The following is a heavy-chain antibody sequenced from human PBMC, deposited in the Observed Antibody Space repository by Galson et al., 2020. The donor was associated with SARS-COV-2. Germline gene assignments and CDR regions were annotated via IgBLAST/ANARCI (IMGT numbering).Heavy chain of an antibody. J-gene: IGHJ3*02. CDR2: INVYNGNT. CDR1: GYTFNNYA. Sequence: ASVKVSCKASGYTFNNYALHWVRQAPGQRLEWMAWINVYNGNTKYSQMFQGRVTVTRDTSASTAYMELTSLTSGDTAMYYCARGLSGGFDFWSNYLPGSFDIWGQGTVVTVSS. CDR3: ARGLSGGFDFWSNYLPGSFDI. V-gene: IGHV1-3*01. D-gene: IGHD3-3*01.